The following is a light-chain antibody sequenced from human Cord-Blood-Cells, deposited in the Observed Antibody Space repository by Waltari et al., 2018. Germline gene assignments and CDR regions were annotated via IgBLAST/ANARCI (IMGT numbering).Light chain of an antibody. CDR2: DAS. CDR3: QQYDNLPIT. Sequence: DIQMTQSPSSLSASVGHRVTITCQASQDISNYLNWYQQKPGKAPKLLIYDASNLETGVPSSFSGSGSGTDFTFTISSLQPEDIATYYCQQYDNLPITFGQGTRLEIK. V-gene: IGKV1-33*01. J-gene: IGKJ5*01. CDR1: QDISNY.